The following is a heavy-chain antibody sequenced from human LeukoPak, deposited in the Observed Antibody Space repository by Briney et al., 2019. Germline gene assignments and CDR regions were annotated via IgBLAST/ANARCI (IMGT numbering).Heavy chain of an antibody. CDR2: IYYSGST. D-gene: IGHD5-24*01. CDR1: GCSISSHY. J-gene: IGHJ3*02. CDR3: ARDPGDGYNTYYDAFDI. V-gene: IGHV4-59*11. Sequence: PSETLSLTCTVSGCSISSHYWSWIRQPPGKGLEWIGYIYYSGSTNYNPSLKSRVTISVDTSKNQFSLKLSSVTGADRAVYCCARDPGDGYNTYYDAFDIWGQGTMVTVSS.